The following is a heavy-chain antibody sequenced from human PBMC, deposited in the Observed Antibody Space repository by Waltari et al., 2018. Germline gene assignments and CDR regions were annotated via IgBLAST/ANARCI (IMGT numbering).Heavy chain of an antibody. V-gene: IGHV3-49*04. CDR3: TREDDGNDSGAFDL. D-gene: IGHD5-12*01. J-gene: IGHJ3*01. Sequence: EVQLVESGGDLVQPGRSLRLSCTGSGFTFRDYAINWVRQAPGKGREGLGFIRSNDYTCGTSVAASGGGRFSISRDDYKRTAYLEMNALQTDDSATYYCTREDDGNDSGAFDLWGQGTLDTVSS. CDR2: IRSNDYTCGT. CDR1: GFTFRDYA.